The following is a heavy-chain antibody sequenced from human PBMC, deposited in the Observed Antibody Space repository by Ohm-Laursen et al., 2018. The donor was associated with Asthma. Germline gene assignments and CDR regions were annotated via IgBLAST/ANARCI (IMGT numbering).Heavy chain of an antibody. J-gene: IGHJ5*02. Sequence: SLRLSCTASGFTFSSYGIHWVRQAPGNGLEWLANIKEDEDEKNYAESVKGRFTISRDNAKNSIYLQLNSLRAEDTAVYYCARERSYNWLDPWGQGTLVTVSS. CDR1: GFTFSSYG. CDR2: IKEDEDEK. V-gene: IGHV3-7*03. CDR3: ARERSYNWLDP.